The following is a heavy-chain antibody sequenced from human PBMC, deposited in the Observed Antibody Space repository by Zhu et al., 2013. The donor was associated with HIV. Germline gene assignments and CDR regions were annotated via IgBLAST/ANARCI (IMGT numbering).Heavy chain of an antibody. Sequence: QVQLVQSGAEVKKPGASVMVSCKASGYTFTSYDIHWVQQAPGQGLEWMGWINPHSGVANYVQSFQFRISMTRDKSTGTAFLELSRVRFDDAAVYYCARDRTVTSRPYYYYGMDVWGQGTPVIVSS. CDR1: GYTFTSYD. CDR2: INPHSGVA. D-gene: IGHD4-17*01. CDR3: ARDRTVTSRPYYYYGMDV. V-gene: IGHV1-2*02. J-gene: IGHJ6*02.